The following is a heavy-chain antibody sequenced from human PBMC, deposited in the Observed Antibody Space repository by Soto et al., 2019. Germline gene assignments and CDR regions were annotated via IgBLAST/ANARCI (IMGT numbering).Heavy chain of an antibody. D-gene: IGHD6-19*01. CDR3: ARDGVEAGNINFDY. J-gene: IGHJ4*02. V-gene: IGHV1-3*01. CDR2: ISGGNGNT. Sequence: GASVKVSCKASGYIFTKSAMHWVRQAPGQRLEWMGWISGGNGNTKYSPKLQGRVTITRDTSASTAYMELSSLRSEDTALYYCARDGVEAGNINFDYWGQGTLVTVSS. CDR1: GYIFTKSA.